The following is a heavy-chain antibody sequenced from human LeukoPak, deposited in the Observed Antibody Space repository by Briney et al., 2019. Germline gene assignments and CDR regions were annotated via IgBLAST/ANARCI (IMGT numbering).Heavy chain of an antibody. Sequence: SETLSLTCTVSGGSISSSSYYWGWIRQPPGKGLEWIGSIYYSGSTYYDPSLKSRVTISVGTSKNQFSLKLNSVTAADTAVYYCARDLYSSRTNDAFVIWGQGTMVTVSS. CDR2: IYYSGST. V-gene: IGHV4-39*07. CDR3: ARDLYSSRTNDAFVI. CDR1: GGSISSSSYY. D-gene: IGHD6-13*01. J-gene: IGHJ3*02.